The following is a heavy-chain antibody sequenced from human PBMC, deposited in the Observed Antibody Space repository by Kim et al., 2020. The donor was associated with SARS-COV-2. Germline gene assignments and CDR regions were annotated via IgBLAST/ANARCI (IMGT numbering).Heavy chain of an antibody. CDR1: GFTFSSYG. J-gene: IGHJ4*02. V-gene: IGHV3-33*01. D-gene: IGHD3-22*01. CDR2: IWYDGSNK. CDR3: AREDYYYDSSGYPPPFDY. Sequence: GGSLRLSCAASGFTFSSYGMHWVPQAPGKGLEWVAVIWYDGSNKYYADSVKGRFTISRDNSKNTLYLQMNSLRAEDTAVYYCAREDYYYDSSGYPPPFDYWGQGTLVTVSA.